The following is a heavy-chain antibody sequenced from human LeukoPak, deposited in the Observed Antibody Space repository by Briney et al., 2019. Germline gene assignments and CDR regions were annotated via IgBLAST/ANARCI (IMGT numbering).Heavy chain of an antibody. J-gene: IGHJ6*03. CDR2: LAYDGTNK. Sequence: GGSLRLSCAASGFTFASYAMHWVRQPPGKGLEWVTLLAYDGTNKQYADSVKGRFTISRDNAKNSLYLQMNSLRAEDTALYYCARDATTQVGYVYMDVWGKGTTVTISS. CDR1: GFTFASYA. CDR3: ARDATTQVGYVYMDV. V-gene: IGHV3-30*04. D-gene: IGHD5-18*01.